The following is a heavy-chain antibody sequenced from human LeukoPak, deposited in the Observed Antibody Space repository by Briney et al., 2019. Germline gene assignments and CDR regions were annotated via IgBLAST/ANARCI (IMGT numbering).Heavy chain of an antibody. CDR2: IYYSGST. Sequence: SETLSLTCTVSGGSISSYYWSWIRQPPGKGLEWIGYIYYSGSTNYNPSLKSRVTISVDTSKNQFSLKLSSVTATDTAVYCCARAYYYDSSGYFREGAFDIWGQGTMVTVSS. CDR3: ARAYYYDSSGYFREGAFDI. J-gene: IGHJ3*02. CDR1: GGSISSYY. D-gene: IGHD3-22*01. V-gene: IGHV4-59*01.